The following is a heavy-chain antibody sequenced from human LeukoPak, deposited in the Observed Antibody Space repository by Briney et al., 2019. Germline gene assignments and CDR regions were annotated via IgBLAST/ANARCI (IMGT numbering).Heavy chain of an antibody. CDR2: IYSGGSA. V-gene: IGHV3-53*01. D-gene: IGHD1-26*01. CDR3: AKEARDVGALGEFFRH. CDR1: GFTVSSSY. J-gene: IGHJ1*01. Sequence: PGGSLRLSCAASGFTVSSSYMSWVRQAPGKGLEWVSVIYSGGSAYYADSVKGRFAISRDNSKNVLHLQMNSLRSEDTAVYFCAKEARDVGALGEFFRHWGQGTLVIVSS.